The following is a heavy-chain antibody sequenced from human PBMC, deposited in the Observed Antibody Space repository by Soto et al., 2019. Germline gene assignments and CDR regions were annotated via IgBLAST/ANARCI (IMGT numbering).Heavy chain of an antibody. CDR1: GFTFSSYS. D-gene: IGHD6-6*01. Sequence: GGSLRLSCAASGFTFSSYSMNWVRQAPGKGLEWVSYISSSSSTIYYADSVKGRFTISRDNSKNTLYLQMNSLRAEDTAVYYCARVSRSSSSPSYFDYWGQGTLVTVSS. CDR3: ARVSRSSSSPSYFDY. J-gene: IGHJ4*02. V-gene: IGHV3-48*01. CDR2: ISSSSSTI.